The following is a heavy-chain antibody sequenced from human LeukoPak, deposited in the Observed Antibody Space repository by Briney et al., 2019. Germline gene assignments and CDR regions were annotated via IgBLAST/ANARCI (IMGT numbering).Heavy chain of an antibody. CDR2: INPNSGGT. CDR3: TVRGVIIFGFDY. V-gene: IGHV1-2*02. D-gene: IGHD3-10*01. Sequence: ASVKVSCKASGYTFTGYYMHWVRQAPGQGLEWMGWINPNSGGTNYAQKFQGRVTMTRDTSISTAYMELSRLRSDDTAVYYCTVRGVIIFGFDYWGQGTLVTVSS. CDR1: GYTFTGYY. J-gene: IGHJ4*02.